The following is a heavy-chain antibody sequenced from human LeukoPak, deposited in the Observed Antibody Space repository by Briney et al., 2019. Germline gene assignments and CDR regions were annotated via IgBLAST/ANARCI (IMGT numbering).Heavy chain of an antibody. CDR1: GFTHSSYA. D-gene: IGHD2-15*01. CDR2: ISGSGGST. Sequence: PGGSLTLSCAASGFTHSSYAMSWVRQAPGKGLDWVSGISGSGGSTYYADSAKGRFTISRDNSKSTLYLQMNSRRAEDTAVYYCAKSPPIVVVVVWFDPWGQGTLVTVSS. J-gene: IGHJ5*02. CDR3: AKSPPIVVVVVWFDP. V-gene: IGHV3-23*01.